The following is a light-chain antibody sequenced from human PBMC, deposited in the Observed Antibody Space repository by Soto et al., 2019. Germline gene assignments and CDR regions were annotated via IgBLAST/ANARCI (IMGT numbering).Light chain of an antibody. CDR2: DVS. CDR1: SSDVGGYNY. J-gene: IGLJ2*01. V-gene: IGLV2-14*01. CDR3: SSYTSSSTTDVV. Sequence: QSALTQAASVSGSPGQSITISCTGTSSDVGGYNYVSWYQQHPGKAPKLMIYDVSNRPAGVSNRFCGSKSGNTASLTISGLQAEDEADYYCSSYTSSSTTDVVFGGGTKVTVL.